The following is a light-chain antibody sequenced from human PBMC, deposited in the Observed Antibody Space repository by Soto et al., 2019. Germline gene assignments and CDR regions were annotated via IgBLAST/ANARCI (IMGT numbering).Light chain of an antibody. V-gene: IGKV3-20*01. CDR2: GAS. CDR1: QSVSSSY. J-gene: IGKJ2*01. Sequence: EIVLTQSPGTLSLSPGERATLSCRASQSVSSSYLAWYQQKPGHAPRLVIYGASSRATGIHDRFSGSGSGTDFALTISRLEPEDFAVYYCQQYGSAPGDTFGQGTKLEIK. CDR3: QQYGSAPGDT.